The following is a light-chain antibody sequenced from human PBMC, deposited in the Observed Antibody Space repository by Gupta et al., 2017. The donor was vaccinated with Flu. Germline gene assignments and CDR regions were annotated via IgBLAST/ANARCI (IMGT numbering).Light chain of an antibody. CDR1: QSIIRY. CDR3: QQSYSDPWT. Sequence: PSSRSASIGESVTITCRASQSIIRYSNWYQQKPGKAPKLLIYTASSLQSGVPSRFSGSGSGTEFTLTISSLQPEDFATYYCQQSYSDPWTFGQGTKVEIK. J-gene: IGKJ1*01. CDR2: TAS. V-gene: IGKV1-39*01.